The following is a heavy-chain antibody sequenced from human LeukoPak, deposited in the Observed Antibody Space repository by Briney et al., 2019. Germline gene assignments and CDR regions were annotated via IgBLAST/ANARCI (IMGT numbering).Heavy chain of an antibody. Sequence: WGYLRLYSAASGFTFDDYGMSWVRQAPGQGLEWVSGINWNGGSTGYADSVKGRFTISRDNAKNCLYLQMNSLRAEDTVLYYCAREGYYYDSSGSYYYYMDVWGKGTTVTVSS. CDR1: GFTFDDYG. V-gene: IGHV3-20*03. CDR2: INWNGGST. D-gene: IGHD3-22*01. J-gene: IGHJ6*03. CDR3: AREGYYYDSSGSYYYYMDV.